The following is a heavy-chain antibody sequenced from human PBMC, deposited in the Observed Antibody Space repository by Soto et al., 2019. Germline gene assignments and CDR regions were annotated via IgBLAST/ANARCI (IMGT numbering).Heavy chain of an antibody. J-gene: IGHJ1*01. CDR2: VKSKPEGGAT. D-gene: IGHD3-22*01. Sequence: EVQLVESGGGLVQPGRSLRLSCSDSGFTFRDYAMTWFRQAPGKGLEWVGCVKSKPEGGATHYATSVRGRFTISRDDARSIAYLQMNSLKTENIAVYLCTSDGGGGYGESWGQGTVVSVSS. CDR3: TSDGGGGYGES. CDR1: GFTFRDYA. V-gene: IGHV3-49*03.